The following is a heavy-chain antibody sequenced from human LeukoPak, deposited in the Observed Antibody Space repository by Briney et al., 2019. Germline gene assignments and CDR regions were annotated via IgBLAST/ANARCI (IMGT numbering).Heavy chain of an antibody. Sequence: SETLSLTCAVYGGSFSGYYWSWIRQPPGKGLEWIGEINHSGSTNYNPSLKSRVTISVDTSKNQFSLKRSSVTAADTAVYYCASRGGTYYYYGMDVWGQGTTVTVSS. CDR3: ASRGGTYYYYGMDV. V-gene: IGHV4-34*01. CDR2: INHSGST. CDR1: GGSFSGYY. D-gene: IGHD3-10*01. J-gene: IGHJ6*02.